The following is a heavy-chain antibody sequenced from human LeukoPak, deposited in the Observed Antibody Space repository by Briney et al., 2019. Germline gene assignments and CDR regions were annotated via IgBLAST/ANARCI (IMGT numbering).Heavy chain of an antibody. D-gene: IGHD6-13*01. V-gene: IGHV4-39*02. Sequence: SETLSLTCTVSGGSINSSYYYWGWIRQPPGKGLEWIGSIYYSGSTYYNPSLKSRVTISVDTSKNQFSLKLSSVTAADTAVYYCARDRIWSSSPGYEYNWFDPWGQGTLVTVSS. CDR1: GGSINSSYYY. CDR3: ARDRIWSSSPGYEYNWFDP. J-gene: IGHJ5*02. CDR2: IYYSGST.